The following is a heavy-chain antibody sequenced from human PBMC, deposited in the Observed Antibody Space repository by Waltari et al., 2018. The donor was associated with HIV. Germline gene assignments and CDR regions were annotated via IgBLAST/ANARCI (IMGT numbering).Heavy chain of an antibody. J-gene: IGHJ4*02. V-gene: IGHV1-46*01. CDR3: ARRLTGMTGDY. CDR2: ISPSGGST. D-gene: IGHD1-20*01. Sequence: QVQLVQSGAEVKKPGASVKVSCKASGYTFISYSIYWMRQAPGQGLEWMGMISPSGGSTTYAQKFQGRVTMTRDTSTTTDYMDLSSLRSEDTAVYYCARRLTGMTGDYWGQGTLVTVSS. CDR1: GYTFISYS.